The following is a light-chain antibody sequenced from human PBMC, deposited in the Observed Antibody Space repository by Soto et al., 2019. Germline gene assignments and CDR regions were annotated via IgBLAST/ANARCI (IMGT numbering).Light chain of an antibody. J-gene: IGKJ1*01. CDR3: EQYGSSPRT. CDR2: GVS. CDR1: QSFGGSY. V-gene: IGKV3-20*01. Sequence: EIVLTQSPGTLSLSPGERASLSCRASQSFGGSYLAWYQQKPGQAPRLLIYGVSSRATGIPDRFSGSGSGTDFTLTISRLEPEDFAVYYCEQYGSSPRTFGQGTKVDIK.